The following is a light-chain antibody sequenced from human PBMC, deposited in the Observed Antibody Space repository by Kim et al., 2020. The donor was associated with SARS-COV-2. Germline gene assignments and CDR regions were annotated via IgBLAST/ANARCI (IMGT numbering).Light chain of an antibody. CDR1: QSVLYSSNNKSY. CDR2: WAS. V-gene: IGKV4-1*01. CDR3: QQYYSTPFT. J-gene: IGKJ3*01. Sequence: TINCKSSQSVLYSSNNKSYLAWYQQKPGQPPKLLIYWASTRESGVPDRFSGSGSGTDFTLTISSLQAEDVAVYYCQQYYSTPFTFGPGTKVDIK.